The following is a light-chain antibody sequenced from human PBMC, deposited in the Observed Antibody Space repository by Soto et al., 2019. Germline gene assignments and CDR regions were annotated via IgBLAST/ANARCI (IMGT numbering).Light chain of an antibody. Sequence: EIVLTQSPATLSLSPGERPTLSCRASQSVSNYLAWYQQKPGQAPRLXXYDASNRATGIPARFSGSGSGTDFTLTISSLEPEDFAVYYCQQRSNWPPITFGQGTRLEIK. CDR3: QQRSNWPPIT. CDR1: QSVSNY. CDR2: DAS. V-gene: IGKV3-11*01. J-gene: IGKJ5*01.